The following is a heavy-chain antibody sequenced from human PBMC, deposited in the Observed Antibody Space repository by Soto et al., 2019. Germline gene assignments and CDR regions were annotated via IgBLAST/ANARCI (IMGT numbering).Heavy chain of an antibody. D-gene: IGHD3-10*01. Sequence: QVQVVQSGVEVRRPGSSVKVSCKASGDTFKNCVISWVRQAHGQGLEWMGGIIPLFGTTDFAQRFQGRLTITTDESTTTAYMELSRLRSEDTATYYWAAELGFGKLSVVWGQGTTVIVSS. CDR2: IIPLFGTT. CDR3: AAELGFGKLSVV. CDR1: GDTFKNCV. J-gene: IGHJ6*02. V-gene: IGHV1-69*01.